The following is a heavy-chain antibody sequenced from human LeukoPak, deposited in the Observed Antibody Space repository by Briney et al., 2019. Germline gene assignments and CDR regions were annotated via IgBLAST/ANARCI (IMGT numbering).Heavy chain of an antibody. CDR1: GFTFSNAW. D-gene: IGHD1-26*01. CDR3: TKGLVGAITDY. V-gene: IGHV3-15*01. Sequence: GGSLRLSCAASGFTFSNAWMSWVRQAPGKGLEWVGRIKSKTDGGTTDYAAPVKGRFTISRDDSKNTLYLQMNSLKTEDTAVYYCTKGLVGAITDYWGQGTLVTVSS. J-gene: IGHJ4*02. CDR2: IKSKTDGGTT.